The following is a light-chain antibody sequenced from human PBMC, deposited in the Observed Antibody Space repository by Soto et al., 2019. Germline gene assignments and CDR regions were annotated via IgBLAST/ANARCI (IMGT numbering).Light chain of an antibody. Sequence: QSVLTQPASVSGSPGHSITISCTGTSSDVGGYNYVSWYQQHPGKAPKLMIYDVSNRPSGVSNRFSGSKSVNTASLTNSGLQAEDEADYYYSSYTSSSTGVFGGGTQLTVL. CDR1: SSDVGGYNY. J-gene: IGLJ2*01. CDR2: DVS. V-gene: IGLV2-14*01. CDR3: SSYTSSSTGV.